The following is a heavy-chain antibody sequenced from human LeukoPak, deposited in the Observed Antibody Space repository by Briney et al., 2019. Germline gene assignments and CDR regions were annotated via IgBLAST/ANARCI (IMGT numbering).Heavy chain of an antibody. CDR2: ISYDGSNK. D-gene: IGHD5-18*01. V-gene: IGHV3-30*18. CDR1: GFTLSSYG. CDR3: AKDPAMGY. Sequence: GGSLRLSCAASGFTLSSYGMHWVRQAPGKGLEWVAVISYDGSNKYYADSVKGRFTISRDNSKNTLYLQMNSLRAEDTAVYYCAKDPAMGYWGQGTLVTVSS. J-gene: IGHJ4*02.